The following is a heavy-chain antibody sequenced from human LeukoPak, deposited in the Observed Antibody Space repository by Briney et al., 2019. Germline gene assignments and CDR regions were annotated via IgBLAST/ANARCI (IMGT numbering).Heavy chain of an antibody. CDR1: GFTFSSYG. V-gene: IGHV3-30*18. Sequence: PGGSLRLSCAASGFTFSSYGIHWVRQAPGKGLEWVAVISNDGSNKYYADSVKGRFTISRDNSKNKLYLQMNSLRAQDTAVYYCAKETGRWELEWGQGTLVTVSS. CDR2: ISNDGSNK. CDR3: AKETGRWELE. J-gene: IGHJ4*02. D-gene: IGHD1-26*01.